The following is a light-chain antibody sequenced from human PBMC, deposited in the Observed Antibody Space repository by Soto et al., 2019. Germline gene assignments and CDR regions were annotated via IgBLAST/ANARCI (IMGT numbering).Light chain of an antibody. CDR1: QSISNC. CDR3: QQYNSYS. Sequence: IQMTQSPSTLPASVGDRVTITCRASQSISNCFAWYQQKPGTAPKLLIYHASTLESGVPSRFSGSGSGTEFTLTISSLQPDDFATYYCQQYNSYSFGPGTK. J-gene: IGKJ1*01. V-gene: IGKV1-5*01. CDR2: HAS.